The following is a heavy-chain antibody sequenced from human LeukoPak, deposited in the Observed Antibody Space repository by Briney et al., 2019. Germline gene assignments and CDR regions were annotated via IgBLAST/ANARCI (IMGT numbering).Heavy chain of an antibody. J-gene: IGHJ4*02. Sequence: GGSLRLSCAASGFTFSSYSMNWVRQAPGKGLEWVSYISSSSTIYYADSVKGRFTISRDNAKNSLYLQMNSLRAEDTAVYYCARDPRTTKFDYWGQGTLVTVSS. CDR1: GFTFSSYS. CDR2: ISSSSTI. D-gene: IGHD1-1*01. CDR3: ARDPRTTKFDY. V-gene: IGHV3-48*04.